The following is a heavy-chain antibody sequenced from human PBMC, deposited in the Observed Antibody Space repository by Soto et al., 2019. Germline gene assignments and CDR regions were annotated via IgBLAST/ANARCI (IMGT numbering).Heavy chain of an antibody. Sequence: SETLSLTCTVSGGSISSYYWSWIRQPPGKGLEWIGYIYYSGSTNYNPSLKSRVTISVDTSNNQFSLKLSSVTAADTAVYYCATLPPRIVVVMTDLPTWGQGTLVTVSS. V-gene: IGHV4-59*12. CDR2: IYYSGST. D-gene: IGHD2-15*01. CDR1: GGSISSYY. CDR3: ATLPPRIVVVMTDLPT. J-gene: IGHJ5*02.